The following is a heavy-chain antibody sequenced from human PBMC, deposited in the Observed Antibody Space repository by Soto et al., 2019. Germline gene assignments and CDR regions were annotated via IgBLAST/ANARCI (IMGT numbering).Heavy chain of an antibody. CDR2: IKQDGSEK. CDR1: GFTFSSYW. Sequence: GSLRLSCTASGFTFSSYWMSWGRQAPGKVLEWVANIKQDGSEKYYVDSVKGRFTISRDNAKNSLYLQMNSLRAEDTAVYYCARHGYSSGWYVGGYYYYYGMDVWGQGXTVTV. J-gene: IGHJ6*02. V-gene: IGHV3-7*03. CDR3: ARHGYSSGWYVGGYYYYYGMDV. D-gene: IGHD6-19*01.